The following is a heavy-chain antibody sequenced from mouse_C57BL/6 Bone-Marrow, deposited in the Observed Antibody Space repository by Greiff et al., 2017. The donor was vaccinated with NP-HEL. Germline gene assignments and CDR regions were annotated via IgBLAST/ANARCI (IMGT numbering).Heavy chain of an antibody. CDR3: ARMLYSNFYFDY. V-gene: IGHV2-2*02. Sequence: VQLQQSGPGLVQPSQSLSITCTASGFSLTSYGVHWVRQSPGKGLEWLGVIWSGGSTDYNAAFISRLSISKDNSKSQVFFKMNSLQANDTAIYYCARMLYSNFYFDYWGQGTTLTVSS. J-gene: IGHJ2*01. CDR1: GFSLTSYG. D-gene: IGHD2-5*01. CDR2: IWSGGST.